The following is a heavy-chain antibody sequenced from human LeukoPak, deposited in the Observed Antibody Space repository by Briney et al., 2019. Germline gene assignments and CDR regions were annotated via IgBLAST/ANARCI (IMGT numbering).Heavy chain of an antibody. D-gene: IGHD3-9*01. Sequence: GGSLRLSCAASGFTFSSYSMNWVRQAPGKGLEWVSSISSSSSYIYYADSVKGRFTISRDNAKNSLYLQMNSLRAEDTAVYYCARGDYDILTGYSPPYYYGMDVWGQGTTVTDSS. V-gene: IGHV3-21*01. J-gene: IGHJ6*02. CDR3: ARGDYDILTGYSPPYYYGMDV. CDR2: ISSSSSYI. CDR1: GFTFSSYS.